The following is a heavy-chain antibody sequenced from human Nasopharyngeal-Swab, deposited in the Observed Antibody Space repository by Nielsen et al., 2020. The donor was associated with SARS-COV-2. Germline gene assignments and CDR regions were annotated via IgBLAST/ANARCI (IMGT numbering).Heavy chain of an antibody. CDR2: INKDGSEK. CDR1: GLSFSEFW. CDR3: ARDRGYYAFDY. V-gene: IGHV3-7*01. D-gene: IGHD5-12*01. J-gene: IGHJ4*02. Sequence: GGSLRLSCAASGLSFSEFWMYWVRQAPGKGLEWVASINKDGSEKYYGDSVRGRFTTSRDNAENSLSLQMSSLRGEDTAVYYCARDRGYYAFDYWGQGTLVTVS.